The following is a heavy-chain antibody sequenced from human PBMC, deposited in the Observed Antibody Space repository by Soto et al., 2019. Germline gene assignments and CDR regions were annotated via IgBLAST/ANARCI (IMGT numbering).Heavy chain of an antibody. CDR1: GGTFSSYA. Sequence: SVKVSCKASGGTFSSYAISWVRQAPGQGLEWMGGIIPIFGTANYAQKFQGRVTITADESTSTAYMELSSLRSEDTAVYYCARGAVAAYNYFDYWGQGTLVTVSS. D-gene: IGHD6-19*01. CDR2: IIPIFGTA. V-gene: IGHV1-69*13. J-gene: IGHJ4*02. CDR3: ARGAVAAYNYFDY.